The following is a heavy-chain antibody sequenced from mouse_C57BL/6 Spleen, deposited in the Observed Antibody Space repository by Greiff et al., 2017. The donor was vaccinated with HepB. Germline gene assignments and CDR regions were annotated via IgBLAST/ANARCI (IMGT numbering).Heavy chain of an antibody. CDR1: GFTFSDYY. V-gene: IGHV5-16*01. Sequence: EVMLVESEGGLVQPGSSMKLSCTASGFTFSDYYMAWVRQVPEKGLEWVANINYDGSSTYYLDSLKSRFIISRDNAKNILYLQMSSLKSEDTATYYCARDRGKGWYFDVWGTGTTVTVSS. CDR3: ARDRGKGWYFDV. J-gene: IGHJ1*03. D-gene: IGHD1-1*02. CDR2: INYDGSST.